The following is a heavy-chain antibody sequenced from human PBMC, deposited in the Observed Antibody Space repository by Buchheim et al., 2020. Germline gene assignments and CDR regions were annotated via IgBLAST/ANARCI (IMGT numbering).Heavy chain of an antibody. Sequence: EVQLVESGGGLVQPGGSLRLSCAASGFTFSSYWMSWVRQAPGKGLEWVANIKQDGSEKYYVDSVKGRFTISRDNAKNSLYLQMNSLRAEDTAVYYCARVSGSGSYILYYYYYYMDVWGKGTT. V-gene: IGHV3-7*01. D-gene: IGHD3-10*01. CDR1: GFTFSSYW. CDR2: IKQDGSEK. CDR3: ARVSGSGSYILYYYYYYMDV. J-gene: IGHJ6*03.